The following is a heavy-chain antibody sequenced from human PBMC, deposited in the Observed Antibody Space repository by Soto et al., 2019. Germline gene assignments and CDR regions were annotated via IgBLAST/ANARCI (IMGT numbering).Heavy chain of an antibody. CDR3: AKVPGGPSGSYLYYFDY. CDR2: ISGSGDST. J-gene: IGHJ4*02. Sequence: GGSLRLSCAASGFTFSSYAMSWVRQAPGKGLEWVSAISGSGDSTYYADSVKGRFTISRDNSKNTLYLQMNSLRAEDTAVYYCAKVPGGPSGSYLYYFDYWGQGTLVTVSS. CDR1: GFTFSSYA. D-gene: IGHD1-26*01. V-gene: IGHV3-23*01.